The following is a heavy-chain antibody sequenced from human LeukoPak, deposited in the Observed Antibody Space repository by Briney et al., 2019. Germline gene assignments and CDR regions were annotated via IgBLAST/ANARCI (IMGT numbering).Heavy chain of an antibody. CDR3: ARVDFDYYDSSGYYYVDDY. V-gene: IGHV7-4-1*02. CDR2: INMYTANP. CDR1: GYTFTRYA. Sequence: GASVKVSCKASGYTFTRYAINWLRQAPGQGLEWMGWINMYTANPAYAQGFTERFVFSLDTSVTTAYLQISSLKAEDTAVYYCARVDFDYYDSSGYYYVDDYWGQGTLVTVSS. J-gene: IGHJ4*02. D-gene: IGHD3-22*01.